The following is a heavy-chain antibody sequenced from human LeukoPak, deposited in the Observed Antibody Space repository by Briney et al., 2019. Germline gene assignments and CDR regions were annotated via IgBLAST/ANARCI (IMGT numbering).Heavy chain of an antibody. CDR3: ARAPYYYGSGSPIDY. D-gene: IGHD3-10*01. CDR1: GGSIGSYH. Sequence: SETLSLTCTVSGGSIGSYHWTWIRQPPGKGLEWIGRIWTSGTTYYNPSLKSRVTISVDTSKNQFSLKLSSVTAADTAVYYCARAPYYYGSGSPIDYWGQGTLVTVSS. CDR2: IWTSGTT. J-gene: IGHJ4*02. V-gene: IGHV4-4*07.